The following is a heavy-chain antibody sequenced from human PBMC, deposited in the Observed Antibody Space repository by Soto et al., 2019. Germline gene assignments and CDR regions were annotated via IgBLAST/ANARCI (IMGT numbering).Heavy chain of an antibody. CDR2: ISAYNGNT. CDR3: ATDAAVVGPTGSPGMDV. J-gene: IGHJ6*02. CDR1: GYPFNSKG. Sequence: SVKPSCKASGYPFNSKGSSWGRHAPGQGLGWIGRISAYNGNTNYAQKFRGRVTMSTDPSTSTAYMEQRSLRSDDTAVNYSATDAAVVGPTGSPGMDVWGPGLTVT. V-gene: IGHV1-18*01. D-gene: IGHD3-10*01.